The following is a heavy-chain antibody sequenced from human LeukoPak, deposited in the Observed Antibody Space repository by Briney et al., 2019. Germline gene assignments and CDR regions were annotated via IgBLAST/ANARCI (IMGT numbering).Heavy chain of an antibody. D-gene: IGHD3-9*01. V-gene: IGHV4-59*01. CDR2: IYNTVDV. CDR1: GASLVGSY. Sequence: SETLSLTCTVSGASLVGSYGTWSRQSPGEGLQYLGYIYNTVDVNYSPSLHSRVTISIDMSRNQFSLTLNSVTTADTAIYYCARGRHYDITGLNPTYYFDSWGQGALVTVSS. J-gene: IGHJ4*02. CDR3: ARGRHYDITGLNPTYYFDS.